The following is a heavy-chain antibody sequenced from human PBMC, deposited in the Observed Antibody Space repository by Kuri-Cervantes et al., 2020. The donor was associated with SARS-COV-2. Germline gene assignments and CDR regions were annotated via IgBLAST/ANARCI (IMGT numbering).Heavy chain of an antibody. D-gene: IGHD6-6*01. Sequence: GESLKISCAASGFTFSSYSMNWVRQAPGKGLEWVSSISSSSSYIYYADSVKGRFTISRDNAKNSLYLQMNSLRAEDTAVYYCARGSSSTYFDYWGQGTLVTGSS. CDR1: GFTFSSYS. V-gene: IGHV3-21*01. J-gene: IGHJ4*02. CDR3: ARGSSSTYFDY. CDR2: ISSSSSYI.